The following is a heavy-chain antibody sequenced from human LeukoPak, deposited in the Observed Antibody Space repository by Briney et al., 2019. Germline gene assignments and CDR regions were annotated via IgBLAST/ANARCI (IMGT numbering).Heavy chain of an antibody. Sequence: SETLSLTCTVSGGSISSYYWSWIRQPAGKGLEWIGRIYTSGSTNYNPSLKSRVTMSVDTSKNQFSLKLSSVTAADTAVYYCARLYCSGGSCYSGTGCFDYWGQGTLVTVSS. CDR3: ARLYCSGGSCYSGTGCFDY. CDR1: GGSISSYY. CDR2: IYTSGST. D-gene: IGHD2-15*01. J-gene: IGHJ4*02. V-gene: IGHV4-4*07.